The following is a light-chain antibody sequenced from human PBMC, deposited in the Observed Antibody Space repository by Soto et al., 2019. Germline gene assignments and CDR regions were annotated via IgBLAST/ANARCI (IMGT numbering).Light chain of an antibody. CDR1: QGIGDR. V-gene: IGKV1-12*01. CDR3: LHSYSFPRP. Sequence: DIQMTQSPSSVSASVGDRVTLTCRASQGIGDRLAWYQQKPGKVPQLLIYFASTLVSGVPSRFSGSGSGTDFILTINTLQADDFAYCYCLHSYSFPRPFGQGTKVDIK. J-gene: IGKJ1*01. CDR2: FAS.